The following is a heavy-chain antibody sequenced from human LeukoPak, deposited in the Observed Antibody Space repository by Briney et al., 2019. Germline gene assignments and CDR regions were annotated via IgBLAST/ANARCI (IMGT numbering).Heavy chain of an antibody. CDR3: ARGPEYYDFWSGYYTKYLYYFDY. Sequence: GGSLRLSCAASGFTLSSYSMNWVRQAPGKGLEWVSSISSSSSYIYYADSVKGRFTISRDNAKNSLYLQMNSLRAEDTAVYYCARGPEYYDFWSGYYTKYLYYFDYWGQGTLVTVSS. V-gene: IGHV3-21*01. D-gene: IGHD3-3*01. CDR1: GFTLSSYS. CDR2: ISSSSSYI. J-gene: IGHJ4*02.